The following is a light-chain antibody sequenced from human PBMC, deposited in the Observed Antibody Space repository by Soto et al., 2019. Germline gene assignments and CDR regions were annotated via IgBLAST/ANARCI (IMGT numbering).Light chain of an antibody. CDR1: QSVSSSY. Sequence: EIVLTQSPGTLSTSPGERDTLSCRASQSVSSSYLAWYQQKPGQAPRLLIYGASSRATGIPDRFSGSGSGTDFTLTISRLEPEDFAVYYCQQYGSSLWTFGQGTKVEIK. V-gene: IGKV3-20*01. CDR2: GAS. J-gene: IGKJ1*01. CDR3: QQYGSSLWT.